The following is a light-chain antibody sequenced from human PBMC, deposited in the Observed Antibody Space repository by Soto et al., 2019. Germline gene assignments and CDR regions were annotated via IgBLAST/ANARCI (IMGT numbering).Light chain of an antibody. Sequence: QSVLTQPTSVSGSPEQSITISCTGNHNDIGTYDYVSWYQQHPGRAPRLLIHGVTTRPSGISGRFSASKSGLTASLTISGLQPEDEADYYCSSFTSNRIYVFGPGTKVTVL. J-gene: IGLJ1*01. V-gene: IGLV2-14*03. CDR1: HNDIGTYDY. CDR2: GVT. CDR3: SSFTSNRIYV.